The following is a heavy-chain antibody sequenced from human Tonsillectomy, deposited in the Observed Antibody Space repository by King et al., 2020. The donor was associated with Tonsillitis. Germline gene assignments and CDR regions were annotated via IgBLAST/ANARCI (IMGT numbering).Heavy chain of an antibody. CDR1: GGSFSDYY. Sequence: VQLQQWGAGLLKPSETLSLTCGVYGGSFSDYYWSWIRQPPGKGLEWIGETSHSGSTNYNPSLKSRVTISVDTSKNQFSLKVSSVTAADTAVYYCASFSEGHYHGTCAHNASNCFDPWGQGTLVIVSS. CDR2: TSHSGST. CDR3: ASFSEGHYHGTCAHNASNCFDP. J-gene: IGHJ5*02. D-gene: IGHD3-10*01. V-gene: IGHV4-34*01.